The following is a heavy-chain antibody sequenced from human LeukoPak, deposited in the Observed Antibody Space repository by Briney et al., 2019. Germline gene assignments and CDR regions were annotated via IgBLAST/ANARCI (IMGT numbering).Heavy chain of an antibody. CDR3: ARAYSGYDRRSYYYYYMDV. D-gene: IGHD5-12*01. J-gene: IGHJ6*03. Sequence: SVKVSCKASGGTFSSYAISWVRQAPGQGLEWMGGIIPIFGTANYAQKFQGRVTITADKSTNTAYMELSSLRSEDTAVYYCARAYSGYDRRSYYYYYMDVWGKGTTVTVSS. V-gene: IGHV1-69*06. CDR1: GGTFSSYA. CDR2: IIPIFGTA.